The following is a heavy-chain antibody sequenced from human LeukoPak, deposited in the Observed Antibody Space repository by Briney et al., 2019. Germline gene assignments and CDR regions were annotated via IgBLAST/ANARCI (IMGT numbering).Heavy chain of an antibody. V-gene: IGHV3-11*04. Sequence: GSLRLSCAASGFTFSDYYMSWIRQAPGKGLEWVSYISSSGSTIYYADSVKGRFTISRDNAKNSLYLQMNSLRAEDTAVYYCARAAYTVTTIDYWGQGTLVTVSS. CDR1: GFTFSDYY. J-gene: IGHJ4*02. D-gene: IGHD4-17*01. CDR3: ARAAYTVTTIDY. CDR2: ISSSGSTI.